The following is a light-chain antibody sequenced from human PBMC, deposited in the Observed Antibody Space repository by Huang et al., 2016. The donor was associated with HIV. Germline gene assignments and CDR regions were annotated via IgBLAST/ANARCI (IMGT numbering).Light chain of an antibody. CDR2: KVS. Sequence: DVMMTQSPLSLPVTLGQPASISCRSNQSLVYSDGHTDLNWFQQRPGQAPRRLIYKVSSRDSGVPDRVSGSGSGTDFTLTISRMEAEDVGIYYCMQGTHWPPSSGQGTKLEIK. CDR1: QSLVYSDGHTD. V-gene: IGKV2-30*01. CDR3: MQGTHWPPS. J-gene: IGKJ2*03.